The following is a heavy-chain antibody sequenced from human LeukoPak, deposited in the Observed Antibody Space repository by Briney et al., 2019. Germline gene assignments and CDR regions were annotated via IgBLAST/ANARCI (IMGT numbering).Heavy chain of an antibody. Sequence: WGSLRLSCAASGFTFSSYAMSWVRQAPGKGLEWVSATCGSGGSTYYADSVKGRFTISRDNSKNTLYLQMNSLRAEDTAVYYCAKARSRDGYNYLHFDYWGQGTLVTVSS. D-gene: IGHD5-24*01. CDR3: AKARSRDGYNYLHFDY. CDR2: TCGSGGST. V-gene: IGHV3-23*01. CDR1: GFTFSSYA. J-gene: IGHJ4*02.